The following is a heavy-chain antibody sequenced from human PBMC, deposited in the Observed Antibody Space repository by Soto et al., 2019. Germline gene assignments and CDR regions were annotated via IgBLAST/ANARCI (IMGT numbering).Heavy chain of an antibody. Sequence: LSLTCTVSGGSISSGGYYWSWIRQHPGKGLEWIGYIYYSGSTYYNPSLKSRVTISVDTSKNQFSLKLSSVTAADTAVYYCARGFYGDYGGGYYYYGMDVWGQGTTVTVSS. J-gene: IGHJ6*02. CDR3: ARGFYGDYGGGYYYYGMDV. D-gene: IGHD4-17*01. CDR1: GGSISSGGYY. V-gene: IGHV4-31*03. CDR2: IYYSGST.